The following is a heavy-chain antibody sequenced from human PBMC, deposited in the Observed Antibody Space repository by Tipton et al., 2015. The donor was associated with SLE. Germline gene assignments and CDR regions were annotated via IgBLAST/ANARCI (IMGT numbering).Heavy chain of an antibody. CDR1: GFTFNIYW. CDR3: VRDWGSTGDY. J-gene: IGHJ4*02. CDR2: IKEDGSEK. Sequence: SLRLSCAASGFTFNIYWMTWVRQAPGKGLEWVANIKEDGSEKWYLDSVKGRFVISRDNIWNSLYLQMDSLTVEDTATYYCVRDWGSTGDYWGQGTLVTVSS. D-gene: IGHD3-16*01. V-gene: IGHV3-7*01.